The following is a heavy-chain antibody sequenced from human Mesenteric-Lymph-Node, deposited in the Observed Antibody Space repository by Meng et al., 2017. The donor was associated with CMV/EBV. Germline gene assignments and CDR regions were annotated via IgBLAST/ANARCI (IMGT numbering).Heavy chain of an antibody. CDR2: IKHDGSDK. CDR1: GFTFSNYW. D-gene: IGHD5-18*01. V-gene: IGHV3-7*01. J-gene: IGHJ5*01. CDR3: ARAGGEYSAIDS. Sequence: CAVSGFTFSNYWMSWVRQAPGRGLEWVANIKHDGSDKYYVDSVKGRFTISRDNAKTSLYLQMNSLKVEDTAMYYCARAGGEYSAIDSWGQGTLVTVSS.